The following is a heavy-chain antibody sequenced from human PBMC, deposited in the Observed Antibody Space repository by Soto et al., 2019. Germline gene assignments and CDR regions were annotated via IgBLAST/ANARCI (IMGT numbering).Heavy chain of an antibody. Sequence: PSETLSLTCTVSGGSISIYYWSWIRQPPGKGLEWIGYIYYSGSTNYNPSLKSRVTISVDTSKNQFSLKLSSVTAADTAVYYCARVEERVAMPSGYWGQGTLVTVSS. V-gene: IGHV4-59*01. D-gene: IGHD2-2*01. CDR1: GGSISIYY. CDR3: ARVEERVAMPSGY. J-gene: IGHJ4*02. CDR2: IYYSGST.